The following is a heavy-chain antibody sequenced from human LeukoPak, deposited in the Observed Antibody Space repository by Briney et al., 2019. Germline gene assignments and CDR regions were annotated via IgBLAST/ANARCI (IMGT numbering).Heavy chain of an antibody. CDR1: GFTFSSYE. CDR2: ISSSGNTI. V-gene: IGHV3-48*03. J-gene: IGHJ4*02. D-gene: IGHD4-17*01. CDR3: ARRFGDYDY. Sequence: GGSLRLSCAASGFTFSSYEMNWVRQTPGKGLEWVSYISSSGNTIYYADSVKGRFTISRDNAKNSLYLQMNSLRAEDTAVYYCARRFGDYDYWGQGTLVTVSS.